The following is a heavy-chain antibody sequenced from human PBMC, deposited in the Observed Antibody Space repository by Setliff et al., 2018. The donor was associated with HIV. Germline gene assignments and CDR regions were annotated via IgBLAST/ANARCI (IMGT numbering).Heavy chain of an antibody. CDR3: ARVLHCGGDCYTDAFDI. D-gene: IGHD2-21*01. Sequence: GASVKVSCKASGYTFTGFYMHWVRQAPGKGLEWMGRINPNSGDTNYAQKFQGRVTMTRDTSISTAYMELSRLRSDDTAVYYCARVLHCGGDCYTDAFDIWGQGTMVTVSS. CDR2: INPNSGDT. V-gene: IGHV1-2*06. J-gene: IGHJ3*02. CDR1: GYTFTGFY.